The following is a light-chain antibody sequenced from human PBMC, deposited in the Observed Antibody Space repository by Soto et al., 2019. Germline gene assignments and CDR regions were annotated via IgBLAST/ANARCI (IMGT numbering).Light chain of an antibody. CDR2: GAS. CDR3: HQYNKWRT. J-gene: IGKJ1*01. CDR1: ESFSSN. Sequence: EIVMTQSPATLSVSPGERATLSCSASESFSSNLAWYQQKPGQAPRLLIYGASTRATGIPARISGSGSGTEFTLTISSLQYEDFAVYYCHQYNKWRTFGQGTKVEVK. V-gene: IGKV3-15*01.